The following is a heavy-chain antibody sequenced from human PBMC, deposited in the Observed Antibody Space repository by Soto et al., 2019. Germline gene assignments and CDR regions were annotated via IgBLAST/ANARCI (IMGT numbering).Heavy chain of an antibody. CDR3: TKEIWPVVIYGFDV. D-gene: IGHD2-15*01. CDR1: GFSFSSHA. J-gene: IGHJ6*02. V-gene: IGHV3-30*04. CDR2: VGKDGTKT. Sequence: GGSLRLSCAASGFSFSSHAMHWVRQAPGKGLEWVAAVGKDGTKTDYGDSVKGRFTISRDNSKNALYLQMNSLRPEDTAIYYCTKEIWPVVIYGFDVWGQGTTVTVSS.